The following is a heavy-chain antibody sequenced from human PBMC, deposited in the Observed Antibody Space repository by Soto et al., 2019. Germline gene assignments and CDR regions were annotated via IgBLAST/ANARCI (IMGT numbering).Heavy chain of an antibody. V-gene: IGHV4-59*12. CDR1: GGSISGYY. Sequence: SETLSLTCTVSGGSISGYYWSWIRQPPGKGREWIGYIDYYGRTNYNPSLKSRVSIPVDRPKNQFSLKLSSVTAADTAVYYCARALSYYDSTAAVDYWGQGTPVTVSS. CDR2: IDYYGRT. J-gene: IGHJ4*02. D-gene: IGHD3-22*01. CDR3: ARALSYYDSTAAVDY.